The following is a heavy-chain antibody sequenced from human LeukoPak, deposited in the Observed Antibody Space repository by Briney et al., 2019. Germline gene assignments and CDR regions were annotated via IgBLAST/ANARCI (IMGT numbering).Heavy chain of an antibody. J-gene: IGHJ3*02. CDR3: AGSWSPYDAFDI. CDR2: ISWNSGII. CDR1: GYTFEDYA. Sequence: HPGGSLRLSCAASGYTFEDYAMHWVRQAPGKGLEWVSGISWNSGIIGYVDSVKGRFTISRDNAKNSLYLQMNSLRAEDTAVYYCAGSWSPYDAFDIWGQGTMVTVSS. D-gene: IGHD6-13*01. V-gene: IGHV3-9*01.